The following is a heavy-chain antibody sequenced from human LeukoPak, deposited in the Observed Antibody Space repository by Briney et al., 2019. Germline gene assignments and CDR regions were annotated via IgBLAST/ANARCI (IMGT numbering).Heavy chain of an antibody. D-gene: IGHD1-7*01. CDR3: TRGGTTVNFQH. J-gene: IGHJ1*01. Sequence: PSETLSLTCTVSGGSISSDYWSWIRHPPGKGLEWLGYIYYSGSTNYSPSLKSRVTMSIDTSKQQFSLKLTSVTAADTAVYYCTRGGTTVNFQHWGQGTLVTVSS. V-gene: IGHV4-59*13. CDR2: IYYSGST. CDR1: GGSISSDY.